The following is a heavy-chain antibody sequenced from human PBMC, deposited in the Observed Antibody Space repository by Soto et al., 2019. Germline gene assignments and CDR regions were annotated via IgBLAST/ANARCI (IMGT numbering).Heavy chain of an antibody. D-gene: IGHD2-15*01. J-gene: IGHJ6*02. CDR1: GGSISSGDYY. CDR2: IYYSGST. V-gene: IGHV4-30-4*01. Sequence: QVQLQESGPGLVKPSQTLSLTCTVSGGSISSGDYYWSWIRQPPGKGLEWIGYIYYSGSTYYNPSLNSRVTRSVDTTKTQFSLKLSSLTAADTAVYYCARARNRYCSGGSCYSVYGMDVWGQGTTVTVAS. CDR3: ARARNRYCSGGSCYSVYGMDV.